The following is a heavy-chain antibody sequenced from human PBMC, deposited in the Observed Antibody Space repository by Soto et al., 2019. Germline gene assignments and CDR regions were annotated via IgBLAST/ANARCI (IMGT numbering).Heavy chain of an antibody. CDR1: GGTFRSHV. J-gene: IGHJ6*02. CDR3: AAFDRSDYGYYYAMDV. Sequence: QVQLVQSGGEVKKPGSSVKVSCKASGGTFRSHVINWVRQAPGQGLQWMGSIIPPFGTANYAQKFQGSVTITADKSTSIAYMELSSLRSEDTAVYYCAAFDRSDYGYYYAMDVWGQGTTVTVSS. D-gene: IGHD3-22*01. V-gene: IGHV1-69*06. CDR2: IIPPFGTA.